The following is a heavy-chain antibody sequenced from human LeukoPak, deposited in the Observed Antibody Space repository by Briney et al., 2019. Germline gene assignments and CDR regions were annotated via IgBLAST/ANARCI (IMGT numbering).Heavy chain of an antibody. CDR1: GFTFSSYG. CDR3: AKDLAPDYYYDSSGYRGVDY. Sequence: GRSLRLSCAASGFTFSSYGMHCVRQAPGKGLELEAVISYDGSNKYHADSVKGRFTISRDNSKNTLYMQMNSMRAEGTAVYYCAKDLAPDYYYDSSGYRGVDYWGQGTLVTVSS. J-gene: IGHJ4*02. V-gene: IGHV3-30*18. CDR2: ISYDGSNK. D-gene: IGHD3-22*01.